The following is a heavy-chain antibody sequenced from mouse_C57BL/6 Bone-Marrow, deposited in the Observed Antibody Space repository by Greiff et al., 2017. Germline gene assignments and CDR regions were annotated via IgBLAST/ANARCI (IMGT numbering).Heavy chain of an antibody. Sequence: QVQLQQPGAELVKPGASVKMSCKASGYTFTSYWITWVKQRPGQGLEWIGDIYPTSGRTNYNEKFKSKAILTVDTSSNTASMQLSSLPSEDSAVFYCASSGPLELSFDYGCQGNTLTVSS. J-gene: IGHJ2*01. CDR3: ASSGPLELSFDY. CDR1: GYTFTSYW. D-gene: IGHD3-1*01. CDR2: IYPTSGRT. V-gene: IGHV1-55*01.